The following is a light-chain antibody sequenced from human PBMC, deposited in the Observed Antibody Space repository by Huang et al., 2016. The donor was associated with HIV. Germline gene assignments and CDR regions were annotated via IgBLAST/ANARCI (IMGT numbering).Light chain of an antibody. J-gene: IGKJ3*01. V-gene: IGKV3-15*01. Sequence: EVLLTQSPATLSVSPGERATLSCRASQSVSTNLDWSQQNPGQAPRLLIYGASTRATGVPARFSGSGSGTEFTLTISSLQSEDSAVYYCQQYNSWPPLFTFGPGTKVDIK. CDR1: QSVSTN. CDR3: QQYNSWPPLFT. CDR2: GAS.